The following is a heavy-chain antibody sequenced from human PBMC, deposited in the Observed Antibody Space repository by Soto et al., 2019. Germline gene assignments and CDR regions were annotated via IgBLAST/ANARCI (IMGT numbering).Heavy chain of an antibody. J-gene: IGHJ4*02. D-gene: IGHD3-10*01. V-gene: IGHV3-7*04. Sequence: EVPLVESGGGLVQPGGSLRLSCATSGFVFSSCWMNWVRQLPGKGLEWVANIEQDGSETNYVDSVRGRFTISRDNANSSLYLQMNSLRAEDTAVYYCVRSSGWTGDYWGQGILVTVSS. CDR2: IEQDGSET. CDR3: VRSSGWTGDY. CDR1: GFVFSSCW.